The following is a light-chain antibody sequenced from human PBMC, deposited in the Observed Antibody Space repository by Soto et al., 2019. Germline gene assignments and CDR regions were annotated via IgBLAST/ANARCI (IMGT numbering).Light chain of an antibody. CDR1: HRISTN. Sequence: EIVMTQSPATLSVSPGERATLSCRASHRISTNLAWYQQKPGQAPRLLIYDASTRATGIPARFSGSGSGTDFTLTISSLQSEDFAVYYCQQYNNWPLTFGGGTKVDI. CDR3: QQYNNWPLT. J-gene: IGKJ4*01. CDR2: DAS. V-gene: IGKV3-15*01.